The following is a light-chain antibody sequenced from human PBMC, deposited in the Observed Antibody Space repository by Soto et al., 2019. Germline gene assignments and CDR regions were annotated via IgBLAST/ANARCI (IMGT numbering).Light chain of an antibody. J-gene: IGKJ3*01. V-gene: IGKV1-39*01. CDR2: AAS. CDR3: KQSYSTLRFT. CDR1: QSISSY. Sequence: DIQMTQSPSSLSASVGDRVTITCRASQSISSYLNWYQQKPGKAPKLLIYAASSLQSGVPSRFSGSGSSTDLTLTISSLQPEDFGTYNSKQSYSTLRFTFGPGTKVDIK.